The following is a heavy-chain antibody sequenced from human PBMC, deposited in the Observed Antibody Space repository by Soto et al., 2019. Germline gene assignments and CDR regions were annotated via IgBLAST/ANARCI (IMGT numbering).Heavy chain of an antibody. V-gene: IGHV3-30-3*01. J-gene: IGHJ6*02. Sequence: PGGSLRLSCAASGFTFSSYAMHWVRQAPGKGLEWVAVISYDGSNKYYADSVKGRFTISRDNSKNTLYLQMNSLRAEDTAVYYCARDPAPVLRYFDWYSQGHGTDVWGQGTTVTVSS. CDR2: ISYDGSNK. CDR1: GFTFSSYA. D-gene: IGHD3-9*01. CDR3: ARDPAPVLRYFDWYSQGHGTDV.